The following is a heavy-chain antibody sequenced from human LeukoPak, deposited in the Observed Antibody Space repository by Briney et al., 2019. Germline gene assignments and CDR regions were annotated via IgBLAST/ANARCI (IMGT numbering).Heavy chain of an antibody. J-gene: IGHJ6*02. Sequence: ASVKVSCKASGGTFSSYAISWVRQAPGQGLEWMGRIIPILGIANYAQKFQGRVTITADKSTSTAYMELSSLRSEDTAVYYCARAEYYYGSGSYRLPVYYYGMDVWGQGTTVTASS. D-gene: IGHD3-10*01. CDR1: GGTFSSYA. CDR3: ARAEYYYGSGSYRLPVYYYGMDV. CDR2: IIPILGIA. V-gene: IGHV1-69*04.